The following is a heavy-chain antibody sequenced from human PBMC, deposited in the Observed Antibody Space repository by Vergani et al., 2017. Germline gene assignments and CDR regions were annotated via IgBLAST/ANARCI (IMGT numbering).Heavy chain of an antibody. CDR3: AGVGAVAGEVPHFDY. CDR1: GGSISSYY. V-gene: IGHV4-4*07. Sequence: QVQLQESGPGLVKPSETLSLTCTVSGGSISSYYWSWIRQPAGKGLEWIGRIYTSGSTNYNPSLKSRVTMSVDTSKNKFSLKLSSVTAADTAVYYCAGVGAVAGEVPHFDYWGQGTLVTVSS. D-gene: IGHD6-19*01. J-gene: IGHJ4*02. CDR2: IYTSGST.